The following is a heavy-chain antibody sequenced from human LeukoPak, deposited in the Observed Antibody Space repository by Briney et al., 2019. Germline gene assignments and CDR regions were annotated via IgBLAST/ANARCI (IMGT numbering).Heavy chain of an antibody. CDR2: IYYSGTT. CDR1: GGSISSTYY. V-gene: IGHV4-39*07. CDR3: ARRYCSGGSCYSERGAFDI. Sequence: SETLSLACTVSGGSISSTYYWDWIRQPPGKGLEWIGSIYYSGTTYYNPSLKSRVTISVDTSKNQFSLKLSSVTAADTAVYYCARRYCSGGSCYSERGAFDIWGQGTMVTVSS. J-gene: IGHJ3*02. D-gene: IGHD2-15*01.